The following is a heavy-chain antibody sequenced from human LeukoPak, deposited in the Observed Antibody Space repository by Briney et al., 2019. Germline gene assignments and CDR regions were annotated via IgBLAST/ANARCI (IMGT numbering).Heavy chain of an antibody. CDR1: GGTFSSYA. CDR3: ARGLRSYPAALNFDY. V-gene: IGHV1-69*13. Sequence: ASVKVSCKASGGTFSSYAISWVRQAPGQGLEWMGGIIPIFGTANYAQKFQGRVTITADESTSTAYMELSSLRSEDTAVYYCARGLRSYPAALNFDYWGQGTLVTVSS. CDR2: IIPIFGTA. D-gene: IGHD1-26*01. J-gene: IGHJ4*02.